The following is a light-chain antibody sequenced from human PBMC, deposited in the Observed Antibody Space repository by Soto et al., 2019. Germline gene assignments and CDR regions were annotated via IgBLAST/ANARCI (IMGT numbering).Light chain of an antibody. J-gene: IGKJ2*01. V-gene: IGKV2-28*01. CDR2: LGS. CDR1: QSLLHSNGYNY. Sequence: DIVMTQSPLSLPVTPGEPASISCRSSQSLLHSNGYNYLDWYLQKPGQSPQLLIYLGSNRASGAPETSSGSRSGTDFRLKISSVEAEDVGLYYCMQALQSPYTFGQGTKLELK. CDR3: MQALQSPYT.